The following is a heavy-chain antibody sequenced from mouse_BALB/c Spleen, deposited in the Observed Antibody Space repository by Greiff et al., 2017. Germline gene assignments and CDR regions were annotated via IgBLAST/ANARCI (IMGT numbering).Heavy chain of an antibody. V-gene: IGHV2-9*02. Sequence: VMLVESGPGLVAPSQSLSITCTVSGFSLTSYGVHWVRQPPGKGLEWLGVIWAGGSTNYNSALMSRLSISKDNSKSQVFLKMNSLQTDDTAMYYCAREGTTVVAPYFDYWGQGTTLTVSS. CDR2: IWAGGST. CDR3: AREGTTVVAPYFDY. D-gene: IGHD1-1*01. J-gene: IGHJ2*01. CDR1: GFSLTSYG.